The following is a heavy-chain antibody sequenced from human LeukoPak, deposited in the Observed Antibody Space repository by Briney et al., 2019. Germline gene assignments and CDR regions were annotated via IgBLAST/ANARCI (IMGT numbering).Heavy chain of an antibody. CDR3: ATPVDTEEVFDY. J-gene: IGHJ4*02. CDR2: ISSSGSTI. CDR1: GFTFSSYW. Sequence: GGSLRLSCAASGFTFSSYWMSWVRQAPGKGLEWVSYISSSGSTIYYADSVKGRFTISRDNAKNSLYLQMNSLRAEDTAVYYCATPVDTEEVFDYWGQGTLVTVSS. D-gene: IGHD5-18*01. V-gene: IGHV3-48*04.